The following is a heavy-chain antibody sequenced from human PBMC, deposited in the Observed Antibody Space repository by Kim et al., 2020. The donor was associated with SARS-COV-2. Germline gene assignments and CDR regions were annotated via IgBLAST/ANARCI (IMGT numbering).Heavy chain of an antibody. Sequence: TGSTYYNPSLKSRVTISVDRSKNQFSLKLSSVTAADTAVYYCANGDYAVYWGQGTLVTVSS. CDR2: TGST. V-gene: IGHV4-30-2*01. J-gene: IGHJ4*02. D-gene: IGHD2-8*01. CDR3: ANGDYAVY.